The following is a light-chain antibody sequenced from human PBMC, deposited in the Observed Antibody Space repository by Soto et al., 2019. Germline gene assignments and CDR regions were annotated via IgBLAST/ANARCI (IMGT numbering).Light chain of an antibody. Sequence: EIVLTQSPGSLSLSPGERATLSCSARQSVSSSYVAWYQQNPGQAPRLLLYGASSRATGIPDMFSGSGSGTDSTLTISRLEPEDSAVYYCQQYGSPLTFGGGTKVDIK. CDR3: QQYGSPLT. CDR1: QSVSSSY. V-gene: IGKV3-20*01. J-gene: IGKJ4*01. CDR2: GAS.